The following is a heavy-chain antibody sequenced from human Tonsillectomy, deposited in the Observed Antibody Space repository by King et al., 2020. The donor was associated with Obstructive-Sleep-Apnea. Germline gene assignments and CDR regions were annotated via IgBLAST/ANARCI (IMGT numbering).Heavy chain of an antibody. CDR3: ARNPTGRSGDYGDYVLDY. CDR1: GGSISRGTYY. CDR2: IYYSGST. D-gene: IGHD4-17*01. Sequence: QLQESGPGLVKPSQTLSLTCTVSGGSISRGTYYWSWIRQHPGKGLQWIGYIYYSGSTYYNPSLESRVTISVDTSKNQFSLKLSSVTAADTAVYYCARNPTGRSGDYGDYVLDYWGQGTLVTVSS. J-gene: IGHJ4*02. V-gene: IGHV4-31*03.